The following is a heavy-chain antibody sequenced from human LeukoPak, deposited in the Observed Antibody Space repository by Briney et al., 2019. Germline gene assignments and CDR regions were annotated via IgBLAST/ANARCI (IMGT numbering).Heavy chain of an antibody. Sequence: SETLSLTCAVYGGSFSGYYWSWIRQPPGKGLEWIGEINHSGSTNYNPSLKSRVTISVDTSKNQFPLKLSSVTAADTAVYYCAGRYYYDSSGYYYPPAFDYWGQGTLVTVSS. CDR3: AGRYYYDSSGYYYPPAFDY. D-gene: IGHD3-22*01. CDR2: INHSGST. V-gene: IGHV4-34*01. J-gene: IGHJ4*02. CDR1: GGSFSGYY.